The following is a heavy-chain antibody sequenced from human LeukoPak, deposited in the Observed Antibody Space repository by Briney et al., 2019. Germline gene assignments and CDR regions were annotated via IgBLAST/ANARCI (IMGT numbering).Heavy chain of an antibody. D-gene: IGHD3-10*02. J-gene: IGHJ4*02. CDR1: GFIFTNYW. Sequence: PGGSLRLSCAASGFIFTNYWMTWVRQTPGKGLEWVANIMKDGGDKYYVDSVKGRFTISRDNAKNSVYLQMNSLRAEDTAVYYCVRDRDYYVFDLWGQGTLVTASS. CDR2: IMKDGGDK. CDR3: VRDRDYYVFDL. V-gene: IGHV3-7*01.